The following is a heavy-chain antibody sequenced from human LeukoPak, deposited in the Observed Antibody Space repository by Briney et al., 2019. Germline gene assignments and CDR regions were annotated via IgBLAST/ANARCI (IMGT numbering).Heavy chain of an antibody. CDR2: VYYRGTT. CDR1: GGSLSYY. J-gene: IGHJ4*02. CDR3: ARFEVSRPSYFDA. Sequence: SETLSLTCTVSGGSLSYYLSWIRQPPGTGQEWIGYVYYRGTTNYNPSLKSRVTISVDTAKNQFSLDLTTVAAADTAVYYCARFEVSRPSYFDAWGQGTLVTVSS. D-gene: IGHD6-13*01. V-gene: IGHV4-59*01.